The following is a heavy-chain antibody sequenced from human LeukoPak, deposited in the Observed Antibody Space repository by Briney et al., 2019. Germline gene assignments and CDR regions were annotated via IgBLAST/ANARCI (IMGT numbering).Heavy chain of an antibody. CDR3: ARASRDGSNLDY. CDR2: ISTCNGNT. Sequence: ASVKVSCKPSGYTLTGYYVHWVRQAPGEGLEWMGWISTCNGNTNYARKLQGRLTMTTGTSTSTAYMELRSLRSADTALYYCARASRDGSNLDYWGQGTLVTVSS. D-gene: IGHD5-24*01. CDR1: GYTLTGYY. V-gene: IGHV1-18*04. J-gene: IGHJ4*02.